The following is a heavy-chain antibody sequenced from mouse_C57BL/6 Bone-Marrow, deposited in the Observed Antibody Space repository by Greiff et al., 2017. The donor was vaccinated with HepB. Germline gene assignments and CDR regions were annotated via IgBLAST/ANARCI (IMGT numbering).Heavy chain of an antibody. J-gene: IGHJ3*01. CDR1: GFTFSDYG. Sequence: VQLKQSGGGLVQPGGSLKLSCAASGFTFSDYGMAWVRQAPRKGPEWVAFISNLAYSIYYADTVTGRFTISRENAKNTLYLEMSSLRSEDTAMYYCARGGTGFAYWGQGTLVTVSA. D-gene: IGHD3-3*01. CDR2: ISNLAYSI. CDR3: ARGGTGFAY. V-gene: IGHV5-15*01.